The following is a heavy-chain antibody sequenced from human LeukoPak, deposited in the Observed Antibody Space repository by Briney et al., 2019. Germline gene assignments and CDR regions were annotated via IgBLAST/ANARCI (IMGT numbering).Heavy chain of an antibody. J-gene: IGHJ4*02. Sequence: GGSLRLSCAASGFTFSSYDMHWVRQATGKGLEWVSAIGTAGDTYYPGSVKGRFTISRDNAKNSLYLQMNSLRAEDTAVYYCARFGYSSSWYTIDYWGQGTLVTVSS. CDR1: GFTFSSYD. CDR2: IGTAGDT. D-gene: IGHD6-13*01. CDR3: ARFGYSSSWYTIDY. V-gene: IGHV3-13*01.